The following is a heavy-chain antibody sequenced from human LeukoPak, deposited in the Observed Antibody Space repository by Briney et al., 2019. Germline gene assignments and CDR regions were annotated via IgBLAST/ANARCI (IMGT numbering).Heavy chain of an antibody. V-gene: IGHV4-38-2*02. Sequence: SETLSLICTVSGYSISSGYYWGWVRQPPGKGLEWIGTVYHSGSTYYNPSLRSRVTISVDTSKNQFSLSLRSVTAADTAVYYCARDPALFPHAYIDVWGKGTTVTVSS. CDR1: GYSISSGYY. CDR2: VYHSGST. J-gene: IGHJ6*03. CDR3: ARDPALFPHAYIDV.